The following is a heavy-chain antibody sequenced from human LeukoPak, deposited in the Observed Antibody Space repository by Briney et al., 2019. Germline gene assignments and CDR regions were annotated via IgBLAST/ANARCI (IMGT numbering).Heavy chain of an antibody. CDR2: IHHSGST. CDR3: ARDSSGYKWAFDY. J-gene: IGHJ4*02. Sequence: SETLSLTRTISGYSISSGDYWGWIRQRPGKGLEWNGRIHHSGSTNYNPSLKSRVTISLDTSKNQFSLKLSSVTAADTAVYYCARDSSGYKWAFDYWGQGTLVTVSS. D-gene: IGHD3-3*01. CDR1: GYSISSGDY. V-gene: IGHV4-38-2*02.